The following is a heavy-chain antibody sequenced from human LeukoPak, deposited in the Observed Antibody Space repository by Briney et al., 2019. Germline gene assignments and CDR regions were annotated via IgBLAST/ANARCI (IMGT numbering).Heavy chain of an antibody. D-gene: IGHD3-16*01. CDR1: GGSISSFY. Sequence: SETLSLTCTVSGGSISSFYWSWIRQPPRKGLEWIGYIYHTGSTKYNPSLGSRVTISIDTSRNQFSLKVISVTAADTAVYYCARGGSRQISSSDFDYWGQGTLVTVSS. J-gene: IGHJ4*02. CDR2: IYHTGST. V-gene: IGHV4-59*01. CDR3: ARGGSRQISSSDFDY.